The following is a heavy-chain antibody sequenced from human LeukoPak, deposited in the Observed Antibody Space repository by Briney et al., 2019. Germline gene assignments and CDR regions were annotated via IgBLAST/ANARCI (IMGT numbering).Heavy chain of an antibody. CDR1: GGSISSYY. CDR3: ARDKTLYYYDSSGYGSAFDI. D-gene: IGHD3-22*01. V-gene: IGHV4-59*01. CDR2: IYYSGST. J-gene: IGHJ3*02. Sequence: SETLSLTCTVSGGSISSYYWSWIRQPPGKGLEWIGYIYYSGSTNYNPSLKSRVTISVDTSENQFSLKLSSVTAADTAVYYCARDKTLYYYDSSGYGSAFDIWGQGTVVTVSS.